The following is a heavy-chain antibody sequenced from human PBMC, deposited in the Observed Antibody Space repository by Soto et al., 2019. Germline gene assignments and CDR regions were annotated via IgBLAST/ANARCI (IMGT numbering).Heavy chain of an antibody. J-gene: IGHJ4*02. Sequence: SETLSLTCTVSGGSVSSYYWSWIRQPPGKGLEWIGYIYYTETTNYNPSLKSRVTISVDTSKNQFSLKLSSVTAADTVVYYCARVNRSGYPFPFDYWGQGTLVTVSS. V-gene: IGHV4-59*02. CDR1: GGSVSSYY. CDR2: IYYTETT. D-gene: IGHD3-22*01. CDR3: ARVNRSGYPFPFDY.